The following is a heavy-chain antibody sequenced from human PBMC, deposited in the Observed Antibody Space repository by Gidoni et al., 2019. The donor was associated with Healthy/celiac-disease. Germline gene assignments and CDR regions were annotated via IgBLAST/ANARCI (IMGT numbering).Heavy chain of an antibody. J-gene: IGHJ4*02. V-gene: IGHV3-7*04. D-gene: IGHD3-10*01. CDR1: GFTFRSYW. CDR3: ARDYYGSGTTLRY. CDR2: RKKDGSEK. Sequence: EVQLVESGGGLVQPGGSLRLSCSASGFTFRSYWLRWVRQAPGKGQEWVANRKKDGSEKYYVVSVKGRFTISRDNAKNSLYLQMNSLRAEDTAVYYCARDYYGSGTTLRYWGQGTLVTVSS.